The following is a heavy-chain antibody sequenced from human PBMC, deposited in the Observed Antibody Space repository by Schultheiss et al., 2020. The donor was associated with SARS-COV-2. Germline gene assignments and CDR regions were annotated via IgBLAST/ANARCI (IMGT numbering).Heavy chain of an antibody. Sequence: SLKISCAASGFTFDDYAMHWVRQAPGKGLEWVSGISWNSGSIGYADSVKGRFTISRDNAKNSLYLQMNSLRAEDTAVYYCAKDGSLDSGYDFYYYYGMDVWGQGTTVTVSS. CDR3: AKDGSLDSGYDFYYYYGMDV. CDR2: ISWNSGSI. J-gene: IGHJ6*02. V-gene: IGHV3-9*01. CDR1: GFTFDDYA. D-gene: IGHD5-12*01.